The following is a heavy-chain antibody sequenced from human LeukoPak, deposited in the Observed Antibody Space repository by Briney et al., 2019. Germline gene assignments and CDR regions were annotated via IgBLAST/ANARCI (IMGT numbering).Heavy chain of an antibody. J-gene: IGHJ4*02. V-gene: IGHV1-18*01. CDR2: IGAYNGNT. CDR1: GYTFTSYG. Sequence: ASVKVSCKASGYTFTSYGISWVRQAPGQGLEWMGWIGAYNGNTNYAQKLQGRVTMTTDTSTSTAYMELRSLRSDDTAVYCCAREPKAYGGFDYWGQGTLVTVSS. D-gene: IGHD4-23*01. CDR3: AREPKAYGGFDY.